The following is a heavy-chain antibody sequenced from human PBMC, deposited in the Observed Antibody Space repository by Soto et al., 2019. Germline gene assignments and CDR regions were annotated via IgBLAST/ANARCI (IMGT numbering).Heavy chain of an antibody. J-gene: IGHJ4*02. CDR1: GFTFTSSA. D-gene: IGHD2-21*02. CDR2: INAGSGNT. Sequence: ASVKVSCKASGFTFTSSAVQWVRQARGQRLEWIGWINAGSGNTNYAQKFQGRVTITRDTSASTAYMELSSLRSEDTAVYYCARSIVVLTALAYWGQGTLVTVSS. CDR3: ARSIVVLTALAY. V-gene: IGHV1-3*01.